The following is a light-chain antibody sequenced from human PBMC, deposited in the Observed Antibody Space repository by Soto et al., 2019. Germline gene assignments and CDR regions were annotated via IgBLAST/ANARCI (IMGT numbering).Light chain of an antibody. CDR3: MQGTHWPIT. J-gene: IGKJ5*01. Sequence: DVVMTQSPLSLPVTLGQPASISLRSNXSLVHSDGIAYFSWFQQRPGRSPRRLIYKVSNRDSGVPARFSGSGSGTDFALKISRVEAEDVGVYYCMQGTHWPITFGQGTRLEI. CDR1: XSLVHSDGIAY. V-gene: IGKV2-30*02. CDR2: KVS.